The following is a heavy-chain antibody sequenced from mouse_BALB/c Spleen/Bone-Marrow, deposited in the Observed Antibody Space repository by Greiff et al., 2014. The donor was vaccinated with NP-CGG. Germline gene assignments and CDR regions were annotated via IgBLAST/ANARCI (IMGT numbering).Heavy chain of an antibody. CDR3: AREGAY. CDR2: INCGGGYI. V-gene: IGHV1-63*02. Sequence: QVQLQQSGAELVRPGTSVKMSCEAAGYTFTNYWIGWVAQRPGHGLEWIGEINCGGGYINYNEKFKGKATLTADTSSSTAYMQLSSLTSEDSAIYYCAREGAYWGQGTLVTVSA. J-gene: IGHJ3*01. CDR1: GYTFTNYW.